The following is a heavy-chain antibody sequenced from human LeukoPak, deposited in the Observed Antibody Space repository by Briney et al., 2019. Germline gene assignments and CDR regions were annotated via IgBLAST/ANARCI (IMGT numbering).Heavy chain of an antibody. V-gene: IGHV3-23*01. Sequence: GGSLRLSCAASGFTFSSCAMNWVRQAPGKGLEWVSAITGSGGSTYYADSVKGRFTISRDNSKNTLYLQMNSLRAEDTAVYYCAKAQVGAILHAFDIWGQGAMVTVSS. CDR3: AKAQVGAILHAFDI. CDR2: ITGSGGST. J-gene: IGHJ3*02. CDR1: GFTFSSCA. D-gene: IGHD1-26*01.